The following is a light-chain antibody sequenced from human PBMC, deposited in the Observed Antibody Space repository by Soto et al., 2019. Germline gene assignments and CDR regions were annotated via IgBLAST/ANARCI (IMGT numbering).Light chain of an antibody. CDR1: SSNIGFNA. Sequence: QSVLTQPPSASGTPGQRVTLSCSGSSSNIGFNAVNWYQQLPGTAPKLMIYEVSNRPSGVSNRFSGSKSGNTASLTISGLQAEDEADYYCSSYTTSSTRVFGGGTKLTVL. V-gene: IGLV2-14*01. CDR3: SSYTTSSTRV. J-gene: IGLJ3*02. CDR2: EVS.